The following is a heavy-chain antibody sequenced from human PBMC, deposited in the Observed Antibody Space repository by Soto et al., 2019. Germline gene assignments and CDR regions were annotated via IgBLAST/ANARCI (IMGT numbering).Heavy chain of an antibody. CDR3: ARDLAKAFDY. D-gene: IGHD3-3*02. Sequence: QLQLQESGPGLVKPSETLSLTCTVSGGSISSSSYYWGWIRQPPGKGLEWIGSIYYSGSTYYNPSPKSRDTISVDTSKNQFSLRLGSVTAADTAVYYCARDLAKAFDYWGQGTLVTVSS. V-gene: IGHV4-39*02. CDR2: IYYSGST. J-gene: IGHJ4*02. CDR1: GGSISSSSYY.